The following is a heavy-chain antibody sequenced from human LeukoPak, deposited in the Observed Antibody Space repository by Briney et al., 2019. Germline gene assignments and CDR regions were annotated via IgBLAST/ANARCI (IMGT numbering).Heavy chain of an antibody. J-gene: IGHJ5*02. CDR2: INHSGST. V-gene: IGHV4-34*01. D-gene: IGHD2-2*01. CDR3: ARAPPLVPAASSWFLVRWFDP. CDR1: GGFFSGYY. Sequence: PSGTLSLTCAVYGGFFSGYYWSWIRQPPGKGLEWIGEINHSGSTNYNPSLKSRVTISVDTSKNQFSLKLSSVTAADTAVYYCARAPPLVPAASSWFLVRWFDPWGQGTLVTVSS.